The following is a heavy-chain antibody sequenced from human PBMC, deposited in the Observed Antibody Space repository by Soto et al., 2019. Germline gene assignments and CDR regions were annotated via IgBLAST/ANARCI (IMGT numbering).Heavy chain of an antibody. CDR3: AIKTGYSSGWRGWFDP. D-gene: IGHD6-19*01. Sequence: SETLSLTCTVSGGSISSSSYYWGWIRQPPGKGLEWIGSIYYSGSTYYNPSLKSRVTISVDTSKNQFSLKLSSVTAADTAVYYCAIKTGYSSGWRGWFDPWGQGTLVTVSS. CDR1: GGSISSSSYY. V-gene: IGHV4-39*01. CDR2: IYYSGST. J-gene: IGHJ5*02.